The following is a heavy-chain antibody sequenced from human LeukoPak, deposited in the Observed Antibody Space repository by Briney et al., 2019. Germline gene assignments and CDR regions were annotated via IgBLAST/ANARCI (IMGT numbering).Heavy chain of an antibody. V-gene: IGHV1-69*13. CDR1: GGTFSSYA. D-gene: IGHD3-3*01. CDR2: IIPIFGTA. Sequence: SVKVSCKASGGTFSSYAISWVRQAPGQGLEWMGGIIPIFGTANYAQKFQGRVTITADESTSTAYMELSSLRSEDTAVYYCAHFYDFWSGDAFDIWGQGTMVTVSS. J-gene: IGHJ3*02. CDR3: AHFYDFWSGDAFDI.